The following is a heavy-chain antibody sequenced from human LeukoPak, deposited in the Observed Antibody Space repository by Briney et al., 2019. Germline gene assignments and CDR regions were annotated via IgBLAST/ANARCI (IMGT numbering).Heavy chain of an antibody. D-gene: IGHD4-17*01. CDR1: GFTFDDYA. Sequence: KPGRSLRLSCSASGFTFDDYAVSWFRQAPGKGLEWVGFIRSKAFGGTPEYAASVRGRFTISRDDSKSIAYLQMNSLKTEDTAVYYCTRNTVTVHFDYWSQGPLVTVSS. CDR3: TRNTVTVHFDY. V-gene: IGHV3-49*05. J-gene: IGHJ4*02. CDR2: IRSKAFGGTP.